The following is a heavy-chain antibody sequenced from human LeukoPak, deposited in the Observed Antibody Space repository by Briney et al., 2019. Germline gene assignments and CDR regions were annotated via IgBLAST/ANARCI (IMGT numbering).Heavy chain of an antibody. J-gene: IGHJ3*02. V-gene: IGHV3-20*04. D-gene: IGHD3-9*01. Sequence: GGPLRLSCAASGFTLDDYGMSWVRQAPGKGLEGVSGINWNGGSKAYAESVKGRFTISRDKAKISLYPQMNSLRAEDTALYYCARKGYYDILTGYSNGAFDIWGQGTMVTVSS. CDR2: INWNGGSK. CDR1: GFTLDDYG. CDR3: ARKGYYDILTGYSNGAFDI.